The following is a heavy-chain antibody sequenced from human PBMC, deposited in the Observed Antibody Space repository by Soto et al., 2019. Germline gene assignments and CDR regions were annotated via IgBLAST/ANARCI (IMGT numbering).Heavy chain of an antibody. CDR3: ARVSLVTVTTLSWFDP. CDR1: GFTFSSYS. Sequence: GSLRLSCAASGFTFSSYSMNWVRQAPGKGLEWVSSISSSSSYIYYADSVKGRFTISRDNAKNSLYLQMNSLRAEDTAVYYCARVSLVTVTTLSWFDPWGQGTLVTVSS. D-gene: IGHD4-4*01. CDR2: ISSSSSYI. J-gene: IGHJ5*02. V-gene: IGHV3-21*01.